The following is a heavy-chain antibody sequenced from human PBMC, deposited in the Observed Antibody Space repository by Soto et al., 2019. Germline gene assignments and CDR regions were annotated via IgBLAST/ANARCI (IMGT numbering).Heavy chain of an antibody. CDR3: TTWGGEKSCTCLSCYGDGDY. CDR1: GFTFNSAW. CDR2: IKSWTAGGIV. J-gene: IGHJ4*02. D-gene: IGHD2-8*01. V-gene: IGHV3-15*02. Sequence: EVPLVESGGALVKPGGSLTLSCAASGFTFNSAWMTWVRQAPGKGLEWVGRIKSWTAGGIVDTAATVKGRFTISRDDSKTTCCLQTNSLKNEDPSIYYCTTWGGEKSCTCLSCYGDGDYWGQGTLVTVSS.